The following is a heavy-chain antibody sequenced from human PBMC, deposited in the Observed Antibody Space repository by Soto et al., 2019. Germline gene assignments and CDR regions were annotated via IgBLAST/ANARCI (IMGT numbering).Heavy chain of an antibody. V-gene: IGHV1-69*01. CDR1: GGTFSSYA. J-gene: IGHJ4*02. D-gene: IGHD3-3*01. Sequence: QVQLVQSGAEVKKPGSSVIVACKASGGTFSSYAISWVRQAPGQGLEWMGGIIPIFGTANYAQKFQGRVTITADESTSTAYMELSSLRSEDTAVYYCARGPLGEGGHDFWSGLYYSDYWGQGTLVTVSS. CDR2: IIPIFGTA. CDR3: ARGPLGEGGHDFWSGLYYSDY.